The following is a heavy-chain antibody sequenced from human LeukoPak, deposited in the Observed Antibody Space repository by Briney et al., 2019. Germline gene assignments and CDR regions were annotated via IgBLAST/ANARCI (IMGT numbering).Heavy chain of an antibody. CDR2: INHSGST. J-gene: IGHJ4*02. CDR3: ARVRIRGMITFGGVIAPIDY. D-gene: IGHD3-16*02. Sequence: ASETLSLTCAVYGGSFGGYYWSWIRQPPGKGLEWIGEINHSGSTNYNPSLKSRVTISVDTSKNQFSLKLSSVTAADTAVYYCARVRIRGMITFGGVIAPIDYWGQGTLVTVSS. CDR1: GGSFGGYY. V-gene: IGHV4-34*01.